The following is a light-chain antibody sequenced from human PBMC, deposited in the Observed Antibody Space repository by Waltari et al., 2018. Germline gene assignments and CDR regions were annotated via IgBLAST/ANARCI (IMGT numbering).Light chain of an antibody. CDR3: QHYTFFPWA. CDR1: HAVSNY. J-gene: IGKJ1*01. V-gene: IGKV1-16*01. CDR2: AVS. Sequence: DIEVTQSPSSLSASVGDRVTISCRATHAVSNYLAWFQQRPGKAPKSLIYAVSTLQRGVPSGFSGSGSVTIFTLTFTGLQLEDVATYYGQHYTFFPWAFGQGTKV.